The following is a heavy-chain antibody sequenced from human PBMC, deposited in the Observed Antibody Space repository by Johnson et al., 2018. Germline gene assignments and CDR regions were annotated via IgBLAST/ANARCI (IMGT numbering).Heavy chain of an antibody. V-gene: IGHV3-9*01. Sequence: EVQLVESGGGLVKPGGSLRLSCAASGFTFSSYDMHWVRQATGKGLEWVSGISWNSGSIGYADSVKGRFTISRDNAKNSLYLQMNSLRAEDTALYYCAKVGAGHAANAFDIWGQGTMVTVSS. D-gene: IGHD3-16*01. CDR2: ISWNSGSI. CDR3: AKVGAGHAANAFDI. J-gene: IGHJ3*02. CDR1: GFTFSSYD.